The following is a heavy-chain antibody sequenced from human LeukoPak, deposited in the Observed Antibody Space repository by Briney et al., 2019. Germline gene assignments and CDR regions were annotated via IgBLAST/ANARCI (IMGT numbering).Heavy chain of an antibody. V-gene: IGHV4-34*01. Sequence: TSETLSLTCAGDGGSFSGYYWSWIRQPPGKGLEWIGEINHSGSTNYNPSLKSRVTISVDTSKNQFSLKLSSVTAADTAVYYCATEQLPEYYFDYWGQGTLVTVSS. J-gene: IGHJ4*02. CDR2: INHSGST. CDR1: GGSFSGYY. D-gene: IGHD2-2*01. CDR3: ATEQLPEYYFDY.